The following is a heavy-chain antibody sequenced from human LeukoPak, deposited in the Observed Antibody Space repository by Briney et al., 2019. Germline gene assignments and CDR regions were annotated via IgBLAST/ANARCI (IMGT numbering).Heavy chain of an antibody. V-gene: IGHV3-30*02. CDR1: GSNLIIYG. Sequence: PGESLRLSCAASGSNLIIYGLHWVRQAPGKGLEWVAFIRYDSTNNYYADSVKGRFTISRENSRNTVYLQMNSLRPEDTAIYYCAMSTYELWSLLGYWGQGTLVTVSS. CDR3: AMSTYELWSLLGY. CDR2: IRYDSTNN. J-gene: IGHJ4*02. D-gene: IGHD3-16*01.